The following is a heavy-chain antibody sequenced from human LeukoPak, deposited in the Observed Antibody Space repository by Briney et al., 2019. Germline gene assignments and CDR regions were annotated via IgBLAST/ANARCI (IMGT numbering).Heavy chain of an antibody. D-gene: IGHD6-6*01. J-gene: IGHJ3*02. Sequence: SSVKVSCKASGGTFSSYAISWVRQAPGQGLEWMGRINPNSGGTNYAQKFQGRVTMTRDTSISTAYMELSRLRSDDTAVYYCARDRPVHDAFDIWGQGTMVTVSS. V-gene: IGHV1-2*06. CDR1: GGTFSSYA. CDR3: ARDRPVHDAFDI. CDR2: INPNSGGT.